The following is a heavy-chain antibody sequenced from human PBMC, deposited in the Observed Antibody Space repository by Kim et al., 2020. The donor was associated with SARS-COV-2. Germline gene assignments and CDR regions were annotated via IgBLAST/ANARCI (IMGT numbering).Heavy chain of an antibody. J-gene: IGHJ4*02. CDR2: IYYSGST. Sequence: SETLSLTCTVSGGSISSYYWSWIRQPPGKGLEWIGYIYYSGSTNYNPSLKSRVTISVDTSKNQFSLKLSSVTAADTAVYYCARRLGYYDFWSGSPYFDYWGQGTLVTVSS. D-gene: IGHD3-3*01. CDR1: GGSISSYY. V-gene: IGHV4-59*13. CDR3: ARRLGYYDFWSGSPYFDY.